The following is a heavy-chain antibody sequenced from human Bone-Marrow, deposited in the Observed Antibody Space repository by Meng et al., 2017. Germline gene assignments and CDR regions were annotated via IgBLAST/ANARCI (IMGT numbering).Heavy chain of an antibody. V-gene: IGHV3-33*08. CDR1: GFTFTDYA. Sequence: QIQLVESGGGVVQPGGSLRLSCATSGFTFTDYAMHWVRQAPGKGLEWVAVIWYDGSNKYYGDFVKGRFTISRDYSKNMLYLQMNSLRAEDTAVYYCARDANHYLDYWGQGTLVTVSS. CDR2: IWYDGSNK. CDR3: ARDANHYLDY. J-gene: IGHJ4*02.